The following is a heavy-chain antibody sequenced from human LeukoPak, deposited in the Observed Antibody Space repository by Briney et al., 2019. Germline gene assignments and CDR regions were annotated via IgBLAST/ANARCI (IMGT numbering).Heavy chain of an antibody. CDR1: GFTFSSYG. D-gene: IGHD1-26*01. CDR3: ARVGSVLLGYYMDV. Sequence: PGGSLRLSCAASGFTFSSYGMHWVRQAPGKGLEWVAFIRYDGSNKYYADSVKGRFTISRDNSKNTLYLQMNSLRAEDTAVYYCARVGSVLLGYYMDVWGKGTTVTISS. V-gene: IGHV3-30*02. CDR2: IRYDGSNK. J-gene: IGHJ6*03.